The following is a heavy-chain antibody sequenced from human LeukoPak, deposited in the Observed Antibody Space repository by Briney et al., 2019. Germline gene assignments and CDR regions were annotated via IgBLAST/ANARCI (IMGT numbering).Heavy chain of an antibody. CDR1: GFTFSSYW. J-gene: IGHJ4*02. CDR2: IKQDGSEK. V-gene: IGHV3-7*01. D-gene: IGHD6-13*01. Sequence: GGSLRLSCAASGFTFSSYWMSWVRQAPGKGLEWVANIKQDGSEKYYVDSVKARFTISRDNAKNSLYLQMNSLRAEDTAVYYCARYRGSSCLDYWGQGTLVTVSS. CDR3: ARYRGSSCLDY.